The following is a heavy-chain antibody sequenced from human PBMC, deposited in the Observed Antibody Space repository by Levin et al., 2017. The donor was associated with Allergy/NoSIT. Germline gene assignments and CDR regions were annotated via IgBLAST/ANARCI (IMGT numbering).Heavy chain of an antibody. D-gene: IGHD6-19*01. V-gene: IGHV3-23*01. J-gene: IGHJ3*02. CDR2: VSGTGGNT. CDR1: GFTFSSYT. CDR3: AKEGPHSSGWYDAFDS. Sequence: GESLKISCAASGFTFSSYTMTWVRQAPGKGLEWVSAVSGTGGNTYYAHSVKGRFTISRDNSKNTLYLQMNSLRAEDTAVYFCAKEGPHSSGWYDAFDSWGQGTMVTVSS.